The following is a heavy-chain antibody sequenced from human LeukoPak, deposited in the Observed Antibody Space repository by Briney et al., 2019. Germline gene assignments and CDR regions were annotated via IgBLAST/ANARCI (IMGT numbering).Heavy chain of an antibody. CDR2: ISYDGSNK. CDR3: ARGAGCITIFGPGCEAFDI. D-gene: IGHD3-3*01. Sequence: GGSLRLSCAASGFTFSSYGMHWVRQAPGKGLEWVAVISYDGSNKYYADSVKGRFTISRDNSKNTLYLQMNSLRAEDTAVYYCARGAGCITIFGPGCEAFDIWGQGTMVTVSS. J-gene: IGHJ3*02. CDR1: GFTFSSYG. V-gene: IGHV3-30*03.